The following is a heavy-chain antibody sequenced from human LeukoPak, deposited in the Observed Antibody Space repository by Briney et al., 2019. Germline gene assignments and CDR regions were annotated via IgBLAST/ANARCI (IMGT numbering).Heavy chain of an antibody. CDR3: ARGGLYSSGWYGGDFDY. CDR2: IYHSGST. CDR1: GGSISSGGYS. V-gene: IGHV4-30-2*01. Sequence: SETLSLTCAVSGGSISSGGYSWSWIRQPPGKGLEWIGYIYHSGSTYYNPSLKSRVTISVDRSKNQFSLKLSSVTAADTAVYYCARGGLYSSGWYGGDFDYWGQGTLVTVSS. D-gene: IGHD6-19*01. J-gene: IGHJ4*02.